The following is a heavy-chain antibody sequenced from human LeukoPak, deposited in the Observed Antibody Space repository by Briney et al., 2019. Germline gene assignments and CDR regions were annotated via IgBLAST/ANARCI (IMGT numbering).Heavy chain of an antibody. CDR3: ARAWTYCTNGVCALDY. Sequence: SETLSLTCAVYGESFSGYYWSWIRQPPGKGLEWIGEINHSGSTNYNPSLKSRVTISVDTSKNQFSLKLSSVTAADTAVYYCARAWTYCTNGVCALDYWGQGTLVTVSS. V-gene: IGHV4-34*01. J-gene: IGHJ4*02. D-gene: IGHD2-8*01. CDR1: GESFSGYY. CDR2: INHSGST.